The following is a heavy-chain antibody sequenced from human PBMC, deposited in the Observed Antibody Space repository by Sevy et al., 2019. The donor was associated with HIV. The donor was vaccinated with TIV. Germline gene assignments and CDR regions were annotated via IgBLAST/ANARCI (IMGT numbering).Heavy chain of an antibody. D-gene: IGHD7-27*01. CDR3: ARDGETFPNWGMKAGDAFDI. Sequence: GGSLRLSCAASGFTFSSYSMNWVRQAPGKGLEWVSSISSSSSYIYYADSVKGRFTISRDNAKNSLYLQMNSLRAEDTAVYYCARDGETFPNWGMKAGDAFDIWGQGTMVTVSS. CDR2: ISSSSSYI. J-gene: IGHJ3*02. CDR1: GFTFSSYS. V-gene: IGHV3-21*01.